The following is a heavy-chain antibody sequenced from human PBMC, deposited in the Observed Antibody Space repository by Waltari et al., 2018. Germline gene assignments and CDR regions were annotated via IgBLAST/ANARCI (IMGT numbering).Heavy chain of an antibody. CDR2: IIPIFGTA. V-gene: IGHV1-69*05. CDR1: RRTFSSYA. J-gene: IGHJ4*02. D-gene: IGHD5-12*01. CDR3: ARVGEMATIRSYYFDY. Sequence: QVQLVQSGAAVKKPGSSVKVSCKASRRTFSSYAISSVRQAPGQGLEWMGGIIPIFGTANYAQKFQGRVTITTDESTSTAYMELSSLRSEDTAVYYCARVGEMATIRSYYFDYWGQGTLVTVSS.